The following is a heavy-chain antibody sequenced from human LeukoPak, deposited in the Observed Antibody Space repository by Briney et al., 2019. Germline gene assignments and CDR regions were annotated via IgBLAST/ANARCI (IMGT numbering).Heavy chain of an antibody. D-gene: IGHD3-22*01. Sequence: PGGSLRLSCVASGFTFGSYAVSWVRQAPGKGLEWVSAISGAGGSTHYADSVKGRFTISRDNSKNTLYLQMNSLESEDTAVYYCVRGPARGYYDGSGYDFDYWGQGTLVTVSS. CDR3: VRGPARGYYDGSGYDFDY. V-gene: IGHV3-23*01. CDR2: ISGAGGST. CDR1: GFTFGSYA. J-gene: IGHJ4*02.